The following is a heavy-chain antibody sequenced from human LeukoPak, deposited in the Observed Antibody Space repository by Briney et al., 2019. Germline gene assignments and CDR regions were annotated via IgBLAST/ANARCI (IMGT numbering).Heavy chain of an antibody. CDR2: ISSSSSYI. Sequence: NPGGSLRLSCAASGFTSSTYSMNWVRQAPGKGLEWVSSISSSSSYIYYADSVKGRFTISRDNAKNSLYLQMNSLRAEDTAVYYCARDRLVGANDAFDIWGQGTMVTVSS. CDR3: ARDRLVGANDAFDI. V-gene: IGHV3-21*01. CDR1: GFTSSTYS. J-gene: IGHJ3*02. D-gene: IGHD1-26*01.